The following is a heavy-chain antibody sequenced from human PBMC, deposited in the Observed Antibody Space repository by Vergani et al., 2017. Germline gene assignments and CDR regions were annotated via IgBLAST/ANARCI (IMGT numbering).Heavy chain of an antibody. J-gene: IGHJ5*02. CDR3: ARDLRLLYNRFDP. V-gene: IGHV3-33*01. Sequence: QVQLVESGGGVVQPVRSLRLSCAASGFTFNLYGMHWVRQAPGKGLEWVAVTWYDGNNKQYADSVKGRFTISRDNSKSTMYLQMNSLRDEDTGVYYCARDLRLLYNRFDPWGQGTLVTVSS. D-gene: IGHD1-14*01. CDR1: GFTFNLYG. CDR2: TWYDGNNK.